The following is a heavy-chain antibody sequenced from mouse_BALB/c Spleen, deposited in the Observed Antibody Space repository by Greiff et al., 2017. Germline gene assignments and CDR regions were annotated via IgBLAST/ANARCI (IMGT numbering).Heavy chain of an antibody. CDR2: IDPANGNT. CDR3: AREGYYRYDGAFAY. Sequence: VQLKQSGAELVKPGASVKLSCTASGFNIKDTYMHWVKQRPEQGLEWIGRIDPANGNTKYDPKFQGKATITADTSSNTAYLQLSSLTSEDTAVYYCAREGYYRYDGAFAYWGQGTLVTVSA. CDR1: GFNIKDTY. J-gene: IGHJ3*01. D-gene: IGHD2-14*01. V-gene: IGHV14-3*02.